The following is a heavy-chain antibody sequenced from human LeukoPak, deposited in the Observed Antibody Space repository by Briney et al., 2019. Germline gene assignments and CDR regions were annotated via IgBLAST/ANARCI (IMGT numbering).Heavy chain of an antibody. CDR1: GFTVSTYY. D-gene: IGHD2-2*01. V-gene: IGHV3-53*01. CDR3: ARGLGYCTSTTCLLPFDY. J-gene: IGHJ4*02. Sequence: DPGGSLRLSCAASGFTVSTYYMTWVRQAPGKGLECVSGIYSGGSTYYADSVKGRFTVSRDNSKNTLYLQMNSLGAEDTAMYYCARGLGYCTSTTCLLPFDYWGQGTLVTVSS. CDR2: IYSGGST.